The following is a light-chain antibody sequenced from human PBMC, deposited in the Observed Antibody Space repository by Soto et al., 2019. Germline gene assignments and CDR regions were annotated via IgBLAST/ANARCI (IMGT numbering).Light chain of an antibody. V-gene: IGLV2-14*01. CDR2: DVS. Sequence: QSALTQPASVSGSPGQSITISCTGTSRDVGGYNYVSWYQQHPGKAPKLLIYDVSNRPSGVSNRFSGSKSGNTASLTISGLQDDDESDYYCSSYTSSSTVVFGGGTKLTVL. J-gene: IGLJ2*01. CDR1: SRDVGGYNY. CDR3: SSYTSSSTVV.